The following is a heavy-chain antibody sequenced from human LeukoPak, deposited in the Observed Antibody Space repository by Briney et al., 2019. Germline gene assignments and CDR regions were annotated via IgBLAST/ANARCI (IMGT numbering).Heavy chain of an antibody. CDR2: INTNTGNP. J-gene: IGHJ3*02. V-gene: IGHV7-4-1*02. CDR3: AKTYYYDSSGYLGAFDI. D-gene: IGHD3-22*01. CDR1: GYTFTSYA. Sequence: ASVKVSCKASGYTFTSYAMNWVRQAPGQGLEWMGWINTNTGNPTYAQGFTGRFVFSLDTSVSTAYLQISSLKAEDTAVYYCAKTYYYDSSGYLGAFDIWGQGTMVTVSS.